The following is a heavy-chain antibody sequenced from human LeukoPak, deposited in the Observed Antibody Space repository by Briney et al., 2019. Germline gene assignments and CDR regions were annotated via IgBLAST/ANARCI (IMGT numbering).Heavy chain of an antibody. J-gene: IGHJ4*02. Sequence: SSETLSLTCAVSGYSISSGYYWGWIRQPPGKGLEWIGSIYYSGSTYYNPSLKSRVTISVDTSKNQFSLKLSSVTAADTAVYYCAARAWLVRLVDYWGQGTLVTVSS. V-gene: IGHV4-38-2*01. CDR3: AARAWLVRLVDY. CDR1: GYSISSGYY. D-gene: IGHD6-19*01. CDR2: IYYSGST.